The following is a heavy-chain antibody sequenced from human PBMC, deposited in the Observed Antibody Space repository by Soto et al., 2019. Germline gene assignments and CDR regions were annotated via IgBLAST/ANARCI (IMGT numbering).Heavy chain of an antibody. V-gene: IGHV1-46*01. J-gene: IGHJ4*02. D-gene: IGHD3-22*01. CDR3: ARPVYYYDSSGGFDF. CDR2: INPSGGST. Sequence: ASVKVSCKASGYTFTDYFIHWVRQAPGQGLEWMGIINPSGGSTSYAQKFQGRVTMTRDTSTSTVYMELSSLRSEDTAVYYCARPVYYYDSSGGFDFWGQGSLVTVSS. CDR1: GYTFTDYF.